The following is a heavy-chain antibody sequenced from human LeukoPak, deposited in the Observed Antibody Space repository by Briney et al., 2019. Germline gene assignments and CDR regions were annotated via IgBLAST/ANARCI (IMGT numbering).Heavy chain of an antibody. Sequence: GRSLRLSCAASGFTFSSYGMHWVRQAPGKGLEWVAVISYDGSNKYYADSVKGRFTISRDNSKNTLYLQMNSLRAEDTAVYYCAKGPQWELLYVPHWGQGTLVTVSS. D-gene: IGHD1-26*01. CDR2: ISYDGSNK. J-gene: IGHJ4*02. CDR3: AKGPQWELLYVPH. CDR1: GFTFSSYG. V-gene: IGHV3-30*18.